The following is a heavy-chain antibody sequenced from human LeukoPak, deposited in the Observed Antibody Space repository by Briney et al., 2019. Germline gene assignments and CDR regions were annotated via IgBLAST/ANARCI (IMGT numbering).Heavy chain of an antibody. CDR2: IYYSRNT. CDR1: GFTFSSYG. V-gene: IGHV4-39*01. CDR3: ARRPNWNFEYYFDY. D-gene: IGHD1-7*01. J-gene: IGHJ4*02. Sequence: GSLRLSCAASGFTFSSYGMHWVRQAPGKGLEWIGSIYYSRNTYYNPSLKSRVIISVDTSKNQFSLKLSSVTAADTAVYYCARRPNWNFEYYFDYWGQGTLVTVSS.